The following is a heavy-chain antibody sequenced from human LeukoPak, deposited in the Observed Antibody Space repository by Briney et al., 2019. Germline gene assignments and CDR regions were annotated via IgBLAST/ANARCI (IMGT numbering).Heavy chain of an antibody. CDR1: GYTFTNYD. V-gene: IGHV1-8*01. Sequence: ASVKVSCKASGYTFTNYDINWVRQATGQGLEWMGWMNPNSGNTAYAQKFQGRVTMTRNTFTNTAYMELSSLRSEDTAVYYCARPARPDTNWFDPWGQGTQVTVSS. CDR3: ARPARPDTNWFDP. CDR2: MNPNSGNT. J-gene: IGHJ5*02. D-gene: IGHD2-2*01.